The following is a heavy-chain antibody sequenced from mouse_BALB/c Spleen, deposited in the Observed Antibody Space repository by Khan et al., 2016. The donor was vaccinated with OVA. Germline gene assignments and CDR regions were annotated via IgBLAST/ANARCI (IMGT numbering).Heavy chain of an antibody. CDR2: IYFSGSI. CDR3: ARDGNYMDY. Sequence: EVQLQESGPDLVKPSQSLSLTCTVTGYSITSGYSWHWIRQFPGNKLEWLGYIYFSGSINYNPSLKSRISITRDASKNQFFLQLNSVTTEDTATYYFARDGNYMDYWGQGTSVTVSS. J-gene: IGHJ4*01. CDR1: GYSITSGYS. V-gene: IGHV3-1*02. D-gene: IGHD2-1*01.